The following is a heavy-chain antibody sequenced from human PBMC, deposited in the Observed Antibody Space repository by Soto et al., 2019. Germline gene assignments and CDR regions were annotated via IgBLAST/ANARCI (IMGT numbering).Heavy chain of an antibody. D-gene: IGHD5-18*01. V-gene: IGHV3-11*01. CDR3: ARGAAMAYGMDV. CDR1: GFAFSFRF. Sequence: GGSMKISGPRAGFAFSFRFMRWIRQAPGKGLEWVSYISSSGSTIFYADSVKGRFTISRDNAKNSLYLQMNSLRAEDTAVYYCARGAAMAYGMDVWGQGTTVTVSS. J-gene: IGHJ6*02. CDR2: ISSSGSTI.